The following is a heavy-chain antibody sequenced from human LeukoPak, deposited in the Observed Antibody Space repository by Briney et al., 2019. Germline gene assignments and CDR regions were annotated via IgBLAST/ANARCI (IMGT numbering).Heavy chain of an antibody. D-gene: IGHD6-13*01. CDR1: GYTFTGYY. CDR3: APAGYSSSWYQSYYFDY. V-gene: IGHV1-2*06. CDR2: INPNSGGT. Sequence: ASVKVSCKASGYTFTGYYMHWVRQAPGQGLEWMGRINPNSGGTNYAQKFQGRVTMTRDTSISTAYMELSWLRSDDTAVYYCAPAGYSSSWYQSYYFDYWGQGTLVTVSS. J-gene: IGHJ4*02.